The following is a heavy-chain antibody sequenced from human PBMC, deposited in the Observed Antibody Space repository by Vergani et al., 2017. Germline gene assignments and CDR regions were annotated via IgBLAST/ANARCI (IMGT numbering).Heavy chain of an antibody. J-gene: IGHJ4*02. D-gene: IGHD7-27*01. V-gene: IGHV1-2*02. CDR2: INPNNGGT. CDR1: GFTFTSSA. Sequence: QLVQSGPAVKKPGTSVKVSCKASGFTFTSSAVHWVRQAPGQGLEWMGCINPNNGGTNYAQKFQGRVTMTRDTSIITAYMELSRLRSDDTAVYYCARSYSLGISGEFDYWGQGTLVTVSS. CDR3: ARSYSLGISGEFDY.